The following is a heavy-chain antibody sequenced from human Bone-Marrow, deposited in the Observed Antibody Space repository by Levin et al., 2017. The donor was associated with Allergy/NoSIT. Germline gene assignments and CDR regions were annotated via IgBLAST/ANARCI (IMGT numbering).Heavy chain of an antibody. CDR2: IWYDGSNK. V-gene: IGHV3-33*01. CDR3: ARVLNVGRSYQYYFDY. D-gene: IGHD2-2*01. Sequence: PGGSLRLSCAASGFTFSSYGMHWVRQAPGKGLEWVAVIWYDGSNKYYADSVKGRFTISRDNSKNTLYLQMNSLRAEDTAVYYCARVLNVGRSYQYYFDYWGQGTLVTVSS. J-gene: IGHJ4*02. CDR1: GFTFSSYG.